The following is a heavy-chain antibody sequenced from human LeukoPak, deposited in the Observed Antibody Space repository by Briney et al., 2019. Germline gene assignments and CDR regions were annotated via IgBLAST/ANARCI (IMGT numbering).Heavy chain of an antibody. D-gene: IGHD6-13*01. Sequence: ASVKVSCKASGYTFTGYYMHWVRQAPGQGLEWMGWINPNSGGTNYAQKFQGRVTMTRDTSISTAYMELSRLRSDDTAVYYCARVWGIAAAGSFTPYYWGQGTLVTVSS. V-gene: IGHV1-2*02. CDR3: ARVWGIAAAGSFTPYY. CDR2: INPNSGGT. CDR1: GYTFTGYY. J-gene: IGHJ4*02.